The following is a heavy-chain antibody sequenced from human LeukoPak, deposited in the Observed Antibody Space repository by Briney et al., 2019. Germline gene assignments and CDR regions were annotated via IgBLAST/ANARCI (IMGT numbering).Heavy chain of an antibody. Sequence: SETLSLTCTVSGGSISSGDYYWSWIRQPPGKGLEWIGYIYYSGSTYYNPSLKSRVTISVDTSKNQFSLKLSSVTAADTAVYYCARDIGAAGVDYWGQGTLVTVSS. J-gene: IGHJ4*02. CDR2: IYYSGST. CDR3: ARDIGAAGVDY. V-gene: IGHV4-30-4*08. D-gene: IGHD6-13*01. CDR1: GGSISSGDYY.